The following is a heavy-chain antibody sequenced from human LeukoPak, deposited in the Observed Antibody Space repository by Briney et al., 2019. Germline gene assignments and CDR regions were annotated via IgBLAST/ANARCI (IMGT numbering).Heavy chain of an antibody. D-gene: IGHD4-17*01. CDR2: MNPNSGNT. CDR3: ARAPTTVSNYRLDY. CDR1: GYTFRRYD. V-gene: IGHV1-8*01. J-gene: IGHJ4*02. Sequence: ASVKVSCKASGYTFRRYDLNWVRQAAGQGLEWMGWMNPNSGNTGYAQEFQGRVTMTRNTSISTVYMEVSSLTSEDTAVYYCARAPTTVSNYRLDYWGQGTLVIVSS.